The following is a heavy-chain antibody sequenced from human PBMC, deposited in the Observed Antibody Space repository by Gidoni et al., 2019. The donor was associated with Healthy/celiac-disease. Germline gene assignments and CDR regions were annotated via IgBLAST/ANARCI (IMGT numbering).Heavy chain of an antibody. J-gene: IGHJ4*02. CDR3: AKDTAYYDSSGYYFDY. CDR2: ISYDGSNK. CDR1: GFTFSSYG. Sequence: QVQLVESGGGVVQPGRSLRLSCAASGFTFSSYGMHWVRQAPGKGLEWVAVISYDGSNKYYADSVKGRFTISRDNSKNTLYLQMNSLRAEDTAVYYCAKDTAYYDSSGYYFDYWGQGTLVTVSS. V-gene: IGHV3-30*18. D-gene: IGHD3-22*01.